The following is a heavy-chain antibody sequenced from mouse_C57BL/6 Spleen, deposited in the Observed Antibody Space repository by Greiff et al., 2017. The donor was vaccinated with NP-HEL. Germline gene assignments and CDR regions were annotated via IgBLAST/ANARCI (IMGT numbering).Heavy chain of an antibody. CDR3: AREYYGYAMDY. D-gene: IGHD1-1*01. Sequence: QVQLKESGAELVRPGTSVKVSCKASGYAFTNYLIEWVKQRPGQGLEWIGVINPGSGGTNYNEKFKGKATLTADKSSSTAYMQLSSLTSEDSAVYFCAREYYGYAMDYWGQGTSVTVSS. CDR2: INPGSGGT. J-gene: IGHJ4*01. V-gene: IGHV1-54*01. CDR1: GYAFTNYL.